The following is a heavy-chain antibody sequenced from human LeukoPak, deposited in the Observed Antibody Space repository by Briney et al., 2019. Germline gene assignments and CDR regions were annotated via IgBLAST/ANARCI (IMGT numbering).Heavy chain of an antibody. V-gene: IGHV4-39*07. CDR1: GGSISSSSYY. Sequence: SETLSLTCTVSGGSISSSSYYWGWIRQPPGKGLEWIGSIYYSGSTYNNPSLKSRVTISVDTSKNQFSLKLSSVTAADTAVYYCASKTPGYSSGWNTYFDYWGQGTLVTVSS. CDR3: ASKTPGYSSGWNTYFDY. J-gene: IGHJ4*02. D-gene: IGHD6-19*01. CDR2: IYYSGST.